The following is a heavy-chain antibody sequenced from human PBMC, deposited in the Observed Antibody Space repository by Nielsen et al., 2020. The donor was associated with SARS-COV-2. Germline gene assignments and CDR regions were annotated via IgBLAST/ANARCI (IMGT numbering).Heavy chain of an antibody. CDR3: AKDTSDGYSSSWYFDY. V-gene: IGHV3-9*01. Sequence: GGSLRLSCAASGFTFDDYAMHWVRQAPGKGLEWVSGISWNSGSIAYADSVKGRFTISRDNAKSSLYLQMNSLRAEDTALYYCAKDTSDGYSSSWYFDYWGQGTLVTVSS. J-gene: IGHJ4*02. CDR2: ISWNSGSI. CDR1: GFTFDDYA. D-gene: IGHD6-13*01.